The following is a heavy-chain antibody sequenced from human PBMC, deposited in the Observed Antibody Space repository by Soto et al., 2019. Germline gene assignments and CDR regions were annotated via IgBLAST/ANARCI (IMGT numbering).Heavy chain of an antibody. D-gene: IGHD3-3*01. CDR3: ARGRGFLEWLVRSYYYYGMDV. J-gene: IGHJ6*02. CDR1: GYTFTGYY. CDR2: INPNSGGT. Sequence: ASVKVSCKASGYTFTGYYMHWVRQAPGQGLEWMGWINPNSGGTNYAQKFQGRVTMTRDTSISTAYMELSRLRSDDTAVYYCARGRGFLEWLVRSYYYYGMDVWGQGTTVTVSS. V-gene: IGHV1-2*02.